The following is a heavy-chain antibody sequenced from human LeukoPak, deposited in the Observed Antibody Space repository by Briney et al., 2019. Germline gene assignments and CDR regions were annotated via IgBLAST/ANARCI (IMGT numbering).Heavy chain of an antibody. CDR2: IYYSGST. Sequence: SETLSLTCTVSGGSISTHYWSWIRQPPGKGLEWIGYIYYSGSTNYDPSLKSRVTLSVDTSKNQFSLKLSSVTAADTAVYYCARDTITAGTDYWGQGTLVTVSS. CDR3: ARDTITAGTDY. D-gene: IGHD6-13*01. V-gene: IGHV4-59*11. CDR1: GGSISTHY. J-gene: IGHJ4*02.